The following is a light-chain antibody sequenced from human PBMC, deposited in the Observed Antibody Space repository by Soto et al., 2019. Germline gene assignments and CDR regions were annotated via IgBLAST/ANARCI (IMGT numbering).Light chain of an antibody. CDR2: DAS. J-gene: IGKJ1*01. V-gene: IGKV3-15*01. CDR3: QQYDDWPAM. Sequence: EKVMTQSPATLSVSPGERATLSCRASQSVSSNLAWYQQKPGQAPRLLIYDASTRATGIPARFSGSGSGTEFTLTISSLQSEDLAVDYCQQYDDWPAMFGQGTKVEIK. CDR1: QSVSSN.